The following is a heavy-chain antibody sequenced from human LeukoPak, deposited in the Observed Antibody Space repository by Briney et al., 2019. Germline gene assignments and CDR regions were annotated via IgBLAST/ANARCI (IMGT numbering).Heavy chain of an antibody. CDR1: GFTFSDYW. D-gene: IGHD2-2*01. J-gene: IGHJ4*02. CDR2: INSDGSNT. CDR3: AIYCSSASCYSRGPK. V-gene: IGHV3-74*01. Sequence: GGSLRLSCAASGFTFSDYWMYWVRQAPGKGLVWVSYINSDGSNTNYADSVKGRFTVSRDNAKNTLYLQMDSLRAEDTAVYYCAIYCSSASCYSRGPKWGQGTLVTVSS.